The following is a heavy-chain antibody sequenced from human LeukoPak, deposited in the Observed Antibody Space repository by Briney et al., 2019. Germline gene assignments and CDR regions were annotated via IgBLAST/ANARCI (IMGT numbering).Heavy chain of an antibody. CDR1: GFTFNNYW. J-gene: IGHJ4*02. CDR2: INLGGSEK. CDR3: ARDWGGEGRPTDY. Sequence: GGSLRLSCAASGFTFNNYWMSWVRQAPGRGLEWVANINLGGSEKYYVDPVKGRFTISRDNAKNSLYLQMNSLRAEDTAVYYCARDWGGEGRPTDYWGQGTLVTVSS. V-gene: IGHV3-7*01. D-gene: IGHD3-16*01.